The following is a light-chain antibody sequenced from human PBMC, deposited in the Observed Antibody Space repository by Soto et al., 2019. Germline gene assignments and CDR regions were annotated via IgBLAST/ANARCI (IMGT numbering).Light chain of an antibody. J-gene: IGKJ2*01. CDR3: QFYGSSSYT. Sequence: EIVLTQSPGTLSLSPGERATLSCRASQSVTSYYLAWYQQRPGQAPRLLVYGASRRATDIPDRFSGSGSGTDFTLTISRLEPEDFAVYYCQFYGSSSYTFGQGTKLEIK. V-gene: IGKV3-20*01. CDR2: GAS. CDR1: QSVTSYY.